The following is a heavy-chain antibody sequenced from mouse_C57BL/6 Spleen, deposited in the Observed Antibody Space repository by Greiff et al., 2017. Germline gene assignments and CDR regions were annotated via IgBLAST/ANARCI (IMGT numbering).Heavy chain of an antibody. CDR2: IDPSDSYT. J-gene: IGHJ1*03. CDR1: GYTFTSYW. Sequence: VQLQQPGAELVMPGASVKLSCKASGYTFTSYWMHLVKQRPGQGLELIGEIDPSDSYTNYNQKFKGNSTLTVDKASSTAYMQLSSLTSEDSAVYYCARGIGYFDVWGTGTTVTVSS. CDR3: ARGIGYFDV. V-gene: IGHV1-69*01.